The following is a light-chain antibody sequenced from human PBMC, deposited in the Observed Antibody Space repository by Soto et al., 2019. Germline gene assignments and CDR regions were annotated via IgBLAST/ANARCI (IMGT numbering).Light chain of an antibody. Sequence: QSALTQPPSASGSPGQSVTISCTGTKSDIGVYDFVSRYQHHPGKAPRLIIYEVVQRPSGVPDRFSGSKSGNTASLTVSGLQAADDADYFCKSYAGSNTYVVGSGTKLAVL. J-gene: IGLJ1*01. V-gene: IGLV2-8*01. CDR2: EVV. CDR1: KSDIGVYDF. CDR3: KSYAGSNTYV.